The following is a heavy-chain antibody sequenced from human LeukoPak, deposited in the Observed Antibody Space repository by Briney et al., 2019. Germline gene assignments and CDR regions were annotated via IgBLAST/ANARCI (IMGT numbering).Heavy chain of an antibody. J-gene: IGHJ4*02. D-gene: IGHD1-7*01. CDR3: ARELDLGRDGSCPDPAFDY. Sequence: SETLSLTCAVYGGSFSGYYWSWIRQPPGKGLEWIGEINHSGSTNYNPSLKSRVTISVDTSKNQFSLKLSSVTAADTAVYYCARELDLGRDGSCPDPAFDYWGRGTLVTVSS. CDR1: GGSFSGYY. V-gene: IGHV4-34*01. CDR2: INHSGST.